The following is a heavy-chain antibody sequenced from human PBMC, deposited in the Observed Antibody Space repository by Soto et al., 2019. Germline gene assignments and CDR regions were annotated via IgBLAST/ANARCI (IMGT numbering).Heavy chain of an antibody. CDR2: IFPGDPDV. CDR1: GFSISSYW. D-gene: IGHD2-21*01. V-gene: IGHV5-51*01. Sequence: EVQLLQSGAQVKKPGASLKISCKGSGFSISSYWLGWVRQMPGKGLEWMGIIFPGDPDVRYNPSFQGQVTISADTSSNTAYLQCTSLKASDTAMYYCARSIVSGLMFPPGLDVWGQGTTVTVSS. J-gene: IGHJ6*02. CDR3: ARSIVSGLMFPPGLDV.